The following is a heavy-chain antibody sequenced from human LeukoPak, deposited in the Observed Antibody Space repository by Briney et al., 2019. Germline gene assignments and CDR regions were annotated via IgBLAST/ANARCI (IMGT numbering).Heavy chain of an antibody. CDR1: GYTFTSYG. CDR3: ARDYYGSGSYYAPFDY. V-gene: IGHV1-18*01. CDR2: ISAYNGNT. D-gene: IGHD3-10*01. J-gene: IGHJ4*02. Sequence: ASVKVSCKASGYTFTSYGISWVRQAPGQGLEWMGWISAYNGNTNYAQKLQGRVTMTTDTSTSTACMELRSLRSDDTAVYYCARDYYGSGSYYAPFDYWGQGTLVTVSS.